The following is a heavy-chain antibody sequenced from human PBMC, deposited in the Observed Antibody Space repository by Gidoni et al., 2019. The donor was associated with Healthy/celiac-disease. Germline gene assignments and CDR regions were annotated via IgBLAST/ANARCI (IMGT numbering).Heavy chain of an antibody. D-gene: IGHD2-8*02. Sequence: QLQLQESGPGLVKPSETLSLTCTVSGCSISSSSYYWGWIRQPPGKGLEWIGSIYYSGSTYYNPSLKSRVTISVDTSKNQFSLKLSSVTAADTAVYYCARHPLVPSIDYWGQGTLVTVSS. J-gene: IGHJ4*02. CDR3: ARHPLVPSIDY. V-gene: IGHV4-39*01. CDR1: GCSISSSSYY. CDR2: IYYSGST.